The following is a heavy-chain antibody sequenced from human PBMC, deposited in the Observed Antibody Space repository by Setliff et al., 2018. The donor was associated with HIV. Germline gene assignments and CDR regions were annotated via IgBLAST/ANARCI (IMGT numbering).Heavy chain of an antibody. V-gene: IGHV1-18*04. D-gene: IGHD5-18*01. J-gene: IGHJ4*02. CDR2: ISAFSGET. CDR1: GYTFSSYG. CDR3: ARAPGPPWIQLWLTYFDY. Sequence: ASVKVSCKASGYTFSSYGISWVRQAPGQGLEWMGWISAFSGETNYAEKIQVRDRVTMTRDTSISTAYMELSRLRSDDTAVFYCARAPGPPWIQLWLTYFDYWGRGTLVTVSS.